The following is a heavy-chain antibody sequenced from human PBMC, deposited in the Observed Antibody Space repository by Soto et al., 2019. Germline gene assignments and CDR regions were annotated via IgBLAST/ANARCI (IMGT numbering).Heavy chain of an antibody. CDR3: AREPLDCSSTSCYSYNWFDP. D-gene: IGHD2-2*01. CDR2: IYYSGST. J-gene: IGHJ5*02. Sequence: SETLSLTCTVSGGSISSGDYYWSWIRQPPGKGLEWIGYIYYSGSTYYNPSLKSRVTISVDTSKNQFSLKLSSVTAADTAVYYCAREPLDCSSTSCYSYNWFDPWGQGTQVTVSS. CDR1: GGSISSGDYY. V-gene: IGHV4-30-4*01.